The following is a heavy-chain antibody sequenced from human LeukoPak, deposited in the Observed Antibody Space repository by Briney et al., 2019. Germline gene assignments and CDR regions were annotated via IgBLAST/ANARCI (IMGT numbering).Heavy chain of an antibody. CDR3: SRGGITFGGVIVLGMDV. D-gene: IGHD3-16*02. J-gene: IGHJ6*02. CDR1: GFTFSSYD. V-gene: IGHV3-13*01. CDR2: IGTAGDT. Sequence: GGSLRLSCAASGFTFSSYDMHWVRQATGKGLEWVSAIGTAGDTYYPGSVKGRFTISRENAKNSLYLQMNSLRAGDMAVYYCSRGGITFGGVIVLGMDVWGQGTTVTVSS.